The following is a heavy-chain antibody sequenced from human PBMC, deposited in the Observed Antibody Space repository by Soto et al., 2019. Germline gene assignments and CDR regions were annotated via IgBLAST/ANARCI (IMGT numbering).Heavy chain of an antibody. CDR2: IKRESDGGTT. J-gene: IGHJ6*02. Sequence: EVQLVESGGGQVKPGGSLRLACAASGFTLRTAWMNWVRQAPGKGLEWVGRIKRESDGGTTDYGVSVRGRFTISRDESQNTLYLQMNSLGTEDTAVYYCATEPYFYDSSGVDVWGQGTKVTVSS. V-gene: IGHV3-15*07. CDR3: ATEPYFYDSSGVDV. CDR1: GFTLRTAW.